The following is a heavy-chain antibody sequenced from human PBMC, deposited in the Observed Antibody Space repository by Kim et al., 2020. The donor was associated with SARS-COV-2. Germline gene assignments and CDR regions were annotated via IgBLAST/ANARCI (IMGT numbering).Heavy chain of an antibody. J-gene: IGHJ4*02. Sequence: HYAESVRGRITVSPDISTNQFSLQLNSVTPEDTAVYYCARDAPVGSHFDYWGQGTLVTVSS. CDR3: ARDAPVGSHFDY. V-gene: IGHV6-1*01. D-gene: IGHD1-26*01.